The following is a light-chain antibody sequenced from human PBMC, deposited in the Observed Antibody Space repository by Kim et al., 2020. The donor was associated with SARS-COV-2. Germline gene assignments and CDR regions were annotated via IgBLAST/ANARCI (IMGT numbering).Light chain of an antibody. CDR1: SSDVGGYNL. CDR3: CSYAGSSTYV. CDR2: EGS. V-gene: IGLV2-23*01. J-gene: IGLJ1*01. Sequence: GQSITISCTGTSSDVGGYNLVSWYQQHPSKAPQLMIYEGSKRPSGVSNRFSGSKSGNTASLTISGLQAEDEADYYCCSYAGSSTYVFGTGTKVTVL.